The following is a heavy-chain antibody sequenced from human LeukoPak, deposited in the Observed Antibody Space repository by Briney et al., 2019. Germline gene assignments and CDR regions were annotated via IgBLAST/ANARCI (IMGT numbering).Heavy chain of an antibody. Sequence: GESLKISCKACKYIFGEYLIGWVRPTRGGGLGWMWIIYPGDSDTKYSPSFEGQVTISADKSISTLYLQWDSLKASDSGIYYCARREYSGYEGSWFDSWGQGTLVTVS. CDR2: IYPGDSDT. D-gene: IGHD5-12*01. CDR1: KYIFGEYL. J-gene: IGHJ5*01. V-gene: IGHV5-51*01. CDR3: ARREYSGYEGSWFDS.